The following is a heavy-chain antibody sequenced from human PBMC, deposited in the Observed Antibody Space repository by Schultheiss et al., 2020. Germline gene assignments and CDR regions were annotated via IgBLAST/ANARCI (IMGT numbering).Heavy chain of an antibody. CDR3: VLTRSGYYYFDY. CDR1: GGSISSSSYY. J-gene: IGHJ4*02. V-gene: IGHV4-61*01. CDR2: IHYSGDT. Sequence: SETLSLTCTVSGGSISSSSYYWSWIRQTPGKGLEWIGNIHYSGDTNYNPSFKSRVTISVDTSKNQFSLKVSSVTAADTAMYYCVLTRSGYYYFDYWGQGTLVTVSS. D-gene: IGHD3-3*01.